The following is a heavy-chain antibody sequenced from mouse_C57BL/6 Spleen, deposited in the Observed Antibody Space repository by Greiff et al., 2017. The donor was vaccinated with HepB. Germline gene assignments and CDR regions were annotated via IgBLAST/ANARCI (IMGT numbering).Heavy chain of an antibody. D-gene: IGHD1-1*01. V-gene: IGHV1-7*01. J-gene: IGHJ4*01. Sequence: VQLQQSGAELAKPGASVKLSCKASGYTFTSYWMHWVKQRPGQGLEWIGYINPSSGYTKYNQKFKDKATLTADKSSSTAYMQLSSLTYEDSAVYYCALYYYGSSYAMDYWGQRTSVTVSS. CDR3: ALYYYGSSYAMDY. CDR1: GYTFTSYW. CDR2: INPSSGYT.